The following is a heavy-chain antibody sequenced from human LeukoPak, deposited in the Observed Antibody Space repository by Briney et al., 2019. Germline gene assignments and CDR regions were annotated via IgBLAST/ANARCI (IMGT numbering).Heavy chain of an antibody. Sequence: SETLPLTCTASGGSISSYYWSWIRQPPGKGLEWIGYIYYSGSTNYNPSLKSRVTISVDTSKNQFSLKLSSVTAADTAVYYCARVPRGGYSYSNWFDPWGQGTLVTVSS. CDR2: IYYSGST. V-gene: IGHV4-59*01. D-gene: IGHD5-18*01. J-gene: IGHJ5*02. CDR3: ARVPRGGYSYSNWFDP. CDR1: GGSISSYY.